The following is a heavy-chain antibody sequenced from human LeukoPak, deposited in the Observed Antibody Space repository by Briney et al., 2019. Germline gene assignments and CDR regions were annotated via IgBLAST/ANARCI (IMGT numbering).Heavy chain of an antibody. V-gene: IGHV3-30-3*01. CDR2: ISYDGSNK. J-gene: IGHJ5*02. CDR3: ARDSLSYGLVDWFDP. CDR1: GFTFSSYA. D-gene: IGHD5-18*01. Sequence: GGSLRLSCAASGFTFSSYAMHWVRQAPGKGLEWVAVISYDGSNKYYADSVKGRFTISRDNSKNTLYLQMNSLRAEDTAVCYCARDSLSYGLVDWFDPWGQGTLVTVSS.